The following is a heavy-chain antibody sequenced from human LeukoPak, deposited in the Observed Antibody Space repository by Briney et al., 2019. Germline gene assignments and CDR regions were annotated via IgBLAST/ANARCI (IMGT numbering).Heavy chain of an antibody. J-gene: IGHJ6*03. V-gene: IGHV1-2*06. Sequence: SVTVSGKASGYTFTGYYMHWVRLARGQGLEWMRLINAKSGGTNYAQRFQGRVTTARDTSISTAYIELSRLRSDDTAVYYCALPGSQAVAGTGHYYYMDAWGKGTTATVSS. D-gene: IGHD6-19*01. CDR3: ALPGSQAVAGTGHYYYMDA. CDR1: GYTFTGYY. CDR2: INAKSGGT.